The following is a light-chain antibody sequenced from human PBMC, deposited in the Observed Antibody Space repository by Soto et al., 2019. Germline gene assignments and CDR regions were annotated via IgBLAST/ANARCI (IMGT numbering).Light chain of an antibody. J-gene: IGKJ1*01. Sequence: LSQSPGTLSLYKGERATLSCRASQSVSNNYLAWYQQKPGQAPRLLIYGASNRATGIPDRFSGSGSGTDFTLTISRLEPEDFAVYYCHQDVSSGRFGQVAMV. CDR2: GAS. CDR1: QSVSNNY. CDR3: HQDVSSGR. V-gene: IGKV3-20*01.